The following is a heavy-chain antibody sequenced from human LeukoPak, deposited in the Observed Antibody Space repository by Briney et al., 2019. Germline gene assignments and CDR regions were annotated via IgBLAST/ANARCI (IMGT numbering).Heavy chain of an antibody. Sequence: GGSLRLSCAASGFTFSSYSMNWVRQAPGKGLEWVSYISSSSSTIYYADSVKGRFTISRDNAKNSLYLQMNSLRAEDTAVYYCARVKDFDYWGQGTLVTVSS. CDR2: ISSSSSTI. J-gene: IGHJ4*02. V-gene: IGHV3-48*04. CDR1: GFTFSSYS. CDR3: ARVKDFDY.